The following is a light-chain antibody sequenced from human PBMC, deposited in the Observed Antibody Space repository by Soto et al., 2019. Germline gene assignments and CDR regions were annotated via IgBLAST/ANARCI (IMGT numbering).Light chain of an antibody. CDR2: VAS. CDR3: QQIYSTPYT. J-gene: IGKJ2*01. Sequence: DIQMTQSPSSLSASVGDRVTISCRASQSISTNLNWYQQKPGKAPKLLIYVASSLQSGVPSRFSGSGGRTEFTLSISSLQPEDSATYYCQQIYSTPYTFGQGTKLEIK. CDR1: QSISTN. V-gene: IGKV1-39*01.